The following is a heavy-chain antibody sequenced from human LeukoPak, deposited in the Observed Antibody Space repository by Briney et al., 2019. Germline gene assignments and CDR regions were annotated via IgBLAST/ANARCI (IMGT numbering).Heavy chain of an antibody. CDR2: IYYSGST. Sequence: PSETLSLTCTVSGGSISSYYWSWIQQPPGKGLEWIGYIYYSGSTNYNPSLKSRVTISVDTSKNQFSLKLSSVTAADTAVYYCARVRRGEMATITTLWYFDLWGRGTLVTVSS. CDR3: ARVRRGEMATITTLWYFDL. D-gene: IGHD5-24*01. V-gene: IGHV4-59*01. CDR1: GGSISSYY. J-gene: IGHJ2*01.